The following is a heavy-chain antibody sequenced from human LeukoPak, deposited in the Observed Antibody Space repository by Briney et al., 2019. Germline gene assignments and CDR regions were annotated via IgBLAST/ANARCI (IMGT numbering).Heavy chain of an antibody. V-gene: IGHV4-34*01. CDR3: ARGWSYFDY. D-gene: IGHD3-3*01. J-gene: IGHJ4*02. Sequence: SETLSLTCAVYGGSFSGYYWSWIRQPPGKGLEWIGEINHRGSTNYNPSLKSRVTISVDTSKNQFSLKLSSVTAADTAVYYCARGWSYFDYWGQGTLVTVSS. CDR2: INHRGST. CDR1: GGSFSGYY.